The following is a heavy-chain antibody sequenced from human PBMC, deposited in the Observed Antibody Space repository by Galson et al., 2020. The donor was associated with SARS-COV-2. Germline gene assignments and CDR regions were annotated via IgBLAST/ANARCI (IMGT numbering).Heavy chain of an antibody. V-gene: IGHV3-30*18. CDR3: AKGSIITMIPFGAFDI. Sequence: GESLKISCAASGFTFSSYGMHWVRQAPGKGLEWVAVISYDGSNKYYADSVKGRFTISRDNSKNTLYLQMNSLRAEDTAVYYCAKGSIITMIPFGAFDIWGQGTMVTVSS. D-gene: IGHD3-22*01. CDR1: GFTFSSYG. J-gene: IGHJ3*02. CDR2: ISYDGSNK.